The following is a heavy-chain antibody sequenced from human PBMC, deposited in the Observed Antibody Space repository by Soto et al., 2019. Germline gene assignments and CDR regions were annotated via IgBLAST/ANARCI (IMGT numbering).Heavy chain of an antibody. J-gene: IGHJ4*02. D-gene: IGHD1-26*01. CDR1: GFTVNNNY. CDR2: IYSGGST. V-gene: IGHV3-53*01. CDR3: ARAPSGNYYFDS. Sequence: HPGGSLRLSCAASGFTVNNNYMGWVRQAPGKGLEWVSVIYSGGSTYYADSVKGRFTISRDNSKNTLYLQMNSLRVEDTAMFYCARAPSGNYYFDSWGQGTLVTVSS.